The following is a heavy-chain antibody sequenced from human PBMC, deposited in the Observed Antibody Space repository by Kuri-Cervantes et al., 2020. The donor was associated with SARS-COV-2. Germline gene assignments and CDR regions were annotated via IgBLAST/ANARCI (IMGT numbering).Heavy chain of an antibody. CDR1: GVCFDYRF. D-gene: IGHD3-10*01. J-gene: IGHJ3*02. CDR3: SRSGPGAIAREEGAFEI. CDR2: ITPFNGNT. V-gene: IGHV1-45*02. Sequence: SSKISCNASGVCFDYRFLLWGRQALGQGLEWLVWITPFNGNTTYAQRFQHSVTITRDKTMSTAYMELSSMRYEDTTMYYCSRSGPGAIAREEGAFEIWGQGTMVTVSS.